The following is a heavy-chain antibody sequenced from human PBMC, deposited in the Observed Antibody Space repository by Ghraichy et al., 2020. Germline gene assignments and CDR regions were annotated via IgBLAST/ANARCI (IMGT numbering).Heavy chain of an antibody. Sequence: GGSLRLSCAASGFTFSSYAMSWVRQAPGKGLEWVSAISGSGGSTYYADSVKGRFTISRDNSKNTLYLQMNSLRAEGTAVYYCAKDSHHGIFFDYWGQGTLVTVSS. D-gene: IGHD3-3*01. CDR1: GFTFSSYA. CDR2: ISGSGGST. CDR3: AKDSHHGIFFDY. V-gene: IGHV3-23*01. J-gene: IGHJ4*02.